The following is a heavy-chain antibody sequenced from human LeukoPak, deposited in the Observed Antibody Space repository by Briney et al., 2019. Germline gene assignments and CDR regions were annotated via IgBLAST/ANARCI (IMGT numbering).Heavy chain of an antibody. CDR3: AKWGFDFWSGHFGLDV. V-gene: IGHV1-2*04. D-gene: IGHD3-3*01. CDR2: INPNSGGT. CDR1: GYTFTGYY. Sequence: GASVKVSCKASGYTFTGYYMHWVRQAPGQGLEWMGWINPNSGGTNYAQKFQGWVTMTRDTSITTAYMELSRLRSDDTAVYYCAKWGFDFWSGHFGLDVWGQGTTVTVS. J-gene: IGHJ6*02.